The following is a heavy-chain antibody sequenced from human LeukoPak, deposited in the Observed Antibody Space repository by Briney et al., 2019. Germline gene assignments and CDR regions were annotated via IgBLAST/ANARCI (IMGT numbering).Heavy chain of an antibody. CDR2: IHYTGRT. V-gene: IGHV4-59*07. D-gene: IGHD7-27*01. CDR1: GGPITVYH. Sequence: SDTLSLTCSVSGGPITVYHWIWIRQPPGKGLEFIAYIHYTGRTNYNSSLTSRISISTDTSKNKFTLKMTSVTAADTAVYYCARFHPNWGLDYWGQGILVTVSS. CDR3: ARFHPNWGLDY. J-gene: IGHJ4*02.